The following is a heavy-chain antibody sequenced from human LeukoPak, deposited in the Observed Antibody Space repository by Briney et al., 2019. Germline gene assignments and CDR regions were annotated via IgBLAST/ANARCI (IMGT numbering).Heavy chain of an antibody. Sequence: GGSLRLSCAASGFAFSDFWMSWVRQAPGKGLEWVANIRHDGNAKNYVPSVRGRFTISRDNAKNSLYLQMNSLTVEDAAVYYCATSHDSAGNDWGQGTLVTVSS. CDR2: IRHDGNAK. CDR3: ATSHDSAGND. CDR1: GFAFSDFW. D-gene: IGHD2-15*01. V-gene: IGHV3-7*01. J-gene: IGHJ4*02.